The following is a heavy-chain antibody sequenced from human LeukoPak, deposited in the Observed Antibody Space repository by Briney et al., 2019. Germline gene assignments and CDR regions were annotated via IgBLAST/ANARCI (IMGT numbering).Heavy chain of an antibody. V-gene: IGHV4-34*01. CDR1: GGSFNGYH. Sequence: PSETLSLTCEVNGGSFNGYHWTWIRQSPGKGLEWIGEINDSGSPIYSPSLRSRLTISVDTSKNQFSLKLSSVTAADTAVYYRARHWTYYDYVWGSYRPYYFDYWGQGTLVTVSS. J-gene: IGHJ4*02. CDR2: INDSGSP. CDR3: ARHWTYYDYVWGSYRPYYFDY. D-gene: IGHD3-16*02.